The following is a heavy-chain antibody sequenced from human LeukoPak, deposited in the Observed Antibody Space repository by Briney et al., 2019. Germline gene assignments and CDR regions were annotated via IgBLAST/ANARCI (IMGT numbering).Heavy chain of an antibody. D-gene: IGHD2-15*01. CDR2: IYSGSNT. J-gene: IGHJ6*02. Sequence: PGRSLRLSCAASGFTVSSNQMSWVRQAPGKGLEWVSVIYSGSNTHYADSVKGRFTISRDNSKNTLFLQMNSLRVEDTAVYYCARGDMSHWYGMAVWGPGTTVTVSS. CDR3: ARGDMSHWYGMAV. V-gene: IGHV3-66*01. CDR1: GFTVSSNQ.